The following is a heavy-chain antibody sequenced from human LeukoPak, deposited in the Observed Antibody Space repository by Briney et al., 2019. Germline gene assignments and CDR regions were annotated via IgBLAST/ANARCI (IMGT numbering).Heavy chain of an antibody. CDR1: GFTFSDYA. J-gene: IGHJ3*02. CDR2: IRSRDGTV. V-gene: IGHV3-48*03. CDR3: VRDQAYAFDI. Sequence: LPGGSLRLSCAASGFTFSDYALHWARQAPGKGLEWISYIRSRDGTVSYADSVEGRFTISTDTAKTSLFLQMNGLSADDTAVYYCVRDQAYAFDIWGQGTMVTVSS.